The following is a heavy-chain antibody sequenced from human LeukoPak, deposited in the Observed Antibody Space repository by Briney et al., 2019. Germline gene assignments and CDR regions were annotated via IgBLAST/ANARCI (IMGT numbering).Heavy chain of an antibody. CDR1: GASISSYY. Sequence: SETLSLTCTVSGASISSYYWSWIRQPPGKGLEWIGYIHYSGSTNYNPSLKSRVTISADTSKNQFSLNLSSVTAADTAVYYCTTRYCTGGSCYLDPWGQGTLVTVSS. D-gene: IGHD2-15*01. V-gene: IGHV4-59*08. J-gene: IGHJ5*02. CDR2: IHYSGST. CDR3: TTRYCTGGSCYLDP.